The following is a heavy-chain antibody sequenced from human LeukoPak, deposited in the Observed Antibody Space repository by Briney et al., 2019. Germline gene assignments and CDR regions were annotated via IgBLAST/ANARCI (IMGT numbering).Heavy chain of an antibody. Sequence: SETLSLTCIVSGGSISSGNHYWGWIRQPPGKGLEWIGSIHYSGSTYYNSSLKSRVSISVDTSKNQFSLKLNSVTAADTAVYYCAREDLEMATTWYFDYWGQGTLVTVSS. V-gene: IGHV4-39*07. CDR1: GGSISSGNHY. J-gene: IGHJ4*02. D-gene: IGHD5-24*01. CDR3: AREDLEMATTWYFDY. CDR2: IHYSGST.